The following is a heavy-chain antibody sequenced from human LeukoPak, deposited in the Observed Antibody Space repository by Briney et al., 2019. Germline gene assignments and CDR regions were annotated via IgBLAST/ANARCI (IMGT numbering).Heavy chain of an antibody. J-gene: IGHJ4*02. CDR2: IYSGGST. D-gene: IGHD7-27*01. Sequence: QSGGSLRLPCAASGFTFSSYWMTWVRQAPGKGLEWVSVIYSGGSTYYADSVKGRFTISRDNSKNTLYLQMNSLRAEDTAVYYCAINWDFDYWGQGTLVTVSS. CDR3: AINWDFDY. V-gene: IGHV3-53*01. CDR1: GFTFSSYW.